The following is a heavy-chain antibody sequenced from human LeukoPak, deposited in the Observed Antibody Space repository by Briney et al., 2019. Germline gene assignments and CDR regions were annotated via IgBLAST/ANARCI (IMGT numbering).Heavy chain of an antibody. V-gene: IGHV3-30*01. J-gene: IGHJ4*02. CDR2: ISYDGSNK. Sequence: GRSLRLSCAASGFIFSSYAMHWVRQAPGKGLEWVAIISYDGSNKYYADSVKGRFTISRDNSKNTLYLQMNSLRAEDTALYYCARYCSGTSCPPYWGQGTLVTVSS. CDR3: ARYCSGTSCPPY. CDR1: GFIFSSYA. D-gene: IGHD2-2*01.